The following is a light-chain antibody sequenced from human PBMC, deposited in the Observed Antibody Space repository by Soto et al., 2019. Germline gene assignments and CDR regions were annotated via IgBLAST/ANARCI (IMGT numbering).Light chain of an antibody. Sequence: DIVLTQSPGTLSLSPGERATHSCRASQRISSNYLGWYQQKPGQAPRLLIYAASSRATGIPDRFSGSGSGTDFTLTISRLEPEDFAVYYCQDYGSSPQTFGQGTKVDIK. CDR2: AAS. V-gene: IGKV3-20*01. CDR3: QDYGSSPQT. CDR1: QRISSNY. J-gene: IGKJ1*01.